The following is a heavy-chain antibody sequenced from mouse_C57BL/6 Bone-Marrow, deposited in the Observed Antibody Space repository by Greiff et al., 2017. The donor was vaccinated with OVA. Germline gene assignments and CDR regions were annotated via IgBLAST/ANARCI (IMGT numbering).Heavy chain of an antibody. Sequence: VKLQEPGAELVRPGASVTLSCKASGYTFTDYEMHWVKQTPGHGLEWIGAIDPETGGTAYNQKFKGKAILTADKSSSTAYMELRSLTSEDSAVYYCTRGYSNYYAMDYWGQGTSVTVSS. D-gene: IGHD2-5*01. V-gene: IGHV1-15*01. CDR2: IDPETGGT. CDR3: TRGYSNYYAMDY. CDR1: GYTFTDYE. J-gene: IGHJ4*01.